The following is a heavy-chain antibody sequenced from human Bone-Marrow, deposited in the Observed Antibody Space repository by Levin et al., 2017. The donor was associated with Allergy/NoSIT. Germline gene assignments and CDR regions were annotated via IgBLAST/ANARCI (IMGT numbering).Heavy chain of an antibody. Sequence: GGSLRLSCKASGYTFTSYDINWVRQATGQGLEWMGWMNPNSGNTGYAQKFQGRVTMTRNTSISTAYMELSSLRSEDTAVYYCARVNSSSWYVRYYYYGMDVWGQGTTVTVSS. J-gene: IGHJ6*02. CDR2: MNPNSGNT. CDR3: ARVNSSSWYVRYYYYGMDV. CDR1: GYTFTSYD. D-gene: IGHD6-13*01. V-gene: IGHV1-8*01.